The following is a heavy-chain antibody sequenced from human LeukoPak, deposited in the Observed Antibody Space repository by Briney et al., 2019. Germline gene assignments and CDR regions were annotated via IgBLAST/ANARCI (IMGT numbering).Heavy chain of an antibody. CDR2: INPKSGYT. CDR3: ARDHLVYGSGTPRDY. CDR1: GYTFTDYY. V-gene: IGHV1-2*02. J-gene: IGHJ4*02. Sequence: ASVKVSCKASGYTFTDYYMHWVRQAPGQGLEWVGWINPKSGYTNYAQRFQGRVTMTRDTSITTAYMELTRVTPDDTAVYYCARDHLVYGSGTPRDYWGQGTLVTVSS. D-gene: IGHD3-10*01.